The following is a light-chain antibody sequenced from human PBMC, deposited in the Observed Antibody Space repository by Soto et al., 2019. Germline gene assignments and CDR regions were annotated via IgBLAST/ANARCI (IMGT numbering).Light chain of an antibody. J-gene: IGLJ1*01. Sequence: TLTQPGRETVSTWMVAKISCTGNSSDVGTYNLVSWYQQHPGKAPQLMLFEVSKRPSGFSNRFSGSKSGNTASLTISGLQAEDEADYYCCSYAGSSTYVFGTGTKATVL. V-gene: IGLV2-23*02. CDR3: CSYAGSSTYV. CDR1: SSDVGTYNL. CDR2: EVS.